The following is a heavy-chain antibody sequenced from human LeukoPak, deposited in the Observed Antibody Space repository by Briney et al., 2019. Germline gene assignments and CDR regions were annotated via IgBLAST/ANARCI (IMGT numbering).Heavy chain of an antibody. D-gene: IGHD3-22*01. J-gene: IGHJ4*02. CDR3: AAATDRSGYLLTR. Sequence: APVKVSCKASGSTFTSSAVQWVRQARGQRLEWIGWIVVGSGNTNYAQKFQERVTITRDMSTSTAYMELSSLRSEDTAVYYCAAATDRSGYLLTRWGQGTLVTVSS. V-gene: IGHV1-58*01. CDR1: GSTFTSSA. CDR2: IVVGSGNT.